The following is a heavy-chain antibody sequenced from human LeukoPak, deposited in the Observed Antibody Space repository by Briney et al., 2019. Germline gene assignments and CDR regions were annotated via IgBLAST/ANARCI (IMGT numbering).Heavy chain of an antibody. CDR3: ARGIPAAGLQYHFDY. Sequence: GALRLSCAASGFPFSSYWMSWVRQAPGKGLEWVANIKQDGSEKYYVDSVKGRFTISRDNAKNSLYLQMNSLRAEDTAVYYCARGIPAAGLQYHFDYWGQGTRVTVSS. D-gene: IGHD6-13*01. CDR2: IKQDGSEK. J-gene: IGHJ4*02. V-gene: IGHV3-7*01. CDR1: GFPFSSYW.